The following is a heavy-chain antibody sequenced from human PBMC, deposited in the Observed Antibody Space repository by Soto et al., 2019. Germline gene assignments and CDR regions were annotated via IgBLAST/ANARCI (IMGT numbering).Heavy chain of an antibody. Sequence: EVQLVESGGGLVQPGGSLRLSCAASGFTVSSNYMSWVRQAPGKGLEWVAVIYSGGSTYYADSVKGRFTISRDNSKNTLYLQMNSLRVEDTAVYYFARETRFYMTTVTSLDYWGQGTLVTGSS. D-gene: IGHD4-17*01. CDR1: GFTVSSNY. J-gene: IGHJ4*02. V-gene: IGHV3-66*01. CDR2: IYSGGST. CDR3: ARETRFYMTTVTSLDY.